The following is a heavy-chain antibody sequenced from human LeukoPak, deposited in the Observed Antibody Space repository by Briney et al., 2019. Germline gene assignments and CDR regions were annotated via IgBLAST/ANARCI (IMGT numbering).Heavy chain of an antibody. CDR1: GGSISRYY. D-gene: IGHD2-2*01. J-gene: IGHJ5*02. Sequence: PSETLSLTCTVSGGSISRYYWSWIRQPPGKGLEWIGYIYYSGSTNYNPSLKSRVTISVDTSKNQFSLKLSSVTAADTAVYYCARVERYCSSTSCYWLFDPWGQGTLVTVSS. CDR3: ARVERYCSSTSCYWLFDP. CDR2: IYYSGST. V-gene: IGHV4-59*01.